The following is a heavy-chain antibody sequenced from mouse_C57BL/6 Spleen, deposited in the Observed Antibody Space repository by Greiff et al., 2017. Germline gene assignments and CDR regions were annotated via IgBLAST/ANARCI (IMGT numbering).Heavy chain of an antibody. CDR1: GYAFSSSW. D-gene: IGHD1-1*01. CDR2: IYPGGGDT. Sequence: VQLQQSGPELVKPGASVKISCKASGYAFSSSWMNWVKQRPGKGLEWIGRIYPGGGDTNYNGKFKDKATLTADKSSSTAYMQLSSLTSEDPAVYFCARLDGSSPWFAYWGQGTLVTVSA. CDR3: ARLDGSSPWFAY. J-gene: IGHJ3*01. V-gene: IGHV1-82*01.